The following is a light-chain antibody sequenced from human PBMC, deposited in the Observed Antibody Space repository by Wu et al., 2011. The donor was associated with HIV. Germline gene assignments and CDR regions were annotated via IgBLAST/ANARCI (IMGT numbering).Light chain of an antibody. V-gene: IGKV3-20*01. J-gene: IGKJ2*01. CDR1: QRVSSNY. Sequence: IVLTQSPGTLSLSPGERATLSCRASQRVSSNYLAWYQQKFGQAPRLLIYGASIRATGIPDRFSGSGSGTVFTLTINRLEPEDVAVYYCQQYSSSSYTFGQGTKLE. CDR2: GAS. CDR3: QQYSSSSYT.